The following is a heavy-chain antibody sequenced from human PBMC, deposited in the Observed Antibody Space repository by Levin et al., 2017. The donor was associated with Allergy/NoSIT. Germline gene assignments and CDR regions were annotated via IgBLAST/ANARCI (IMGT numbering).Heavy chain of an antibody. CDR2: INPYNDNT. D-gene: IGHD5-12*01. CDR1: GYTFSGFA. CDR3: ARFIVATITGFDY. J-gene: IGHJ4*02. Sequence: ASVKVSCKASGYTFSGFAISWVRQAPGQGLEWMGWINPYNDNTNHAQKFQDRVTMTTDTSTSTAYMELRSLRSDDTAVYYCARFIVATITGFDYWGQGTLVTVSA. V-gene: IGHV1-18*01.